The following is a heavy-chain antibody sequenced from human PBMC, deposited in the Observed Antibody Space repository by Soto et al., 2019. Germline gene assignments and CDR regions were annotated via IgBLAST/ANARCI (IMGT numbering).Heavy chain of an antibody. V-gene: IGHV4-31*03. D-gene: IGHD4-17*01. CDR3: ARATTVVKGRWFDP. CDR2: IYYSGST. CDR1: GGSISSGGYY. Sequence: PSETLSLTCTVSGGSISSGGYYWSWIRQHPGKGLEWIGYIYYSGSTYYNPSLKSRVTISVDTSKNQFSLKLSSVTAADTAVYCCARATTVVKGRWFDPWGQGTLVTVSS. J-gene: IGHJ5*02.